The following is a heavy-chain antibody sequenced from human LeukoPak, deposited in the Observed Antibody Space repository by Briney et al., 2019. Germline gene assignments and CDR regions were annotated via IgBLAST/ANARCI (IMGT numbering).Heavy chain of an antibody. D-gene: IGHD1-1*01. CDR1: GYTFTGYY. CDR3: ARTRPVQLTPYYFEY. CDR2: INPNSGNT. V-gene: IGHV1-8*03. J-gene: IGHJ4*02. Sequence: GASVKVSCKASGYTFTGYYMHWVRQAPGQGLEWMGWINPNSGNTGYAQKFQGRVTITRNTSISTAYMELSSLRSDDTAVYYCARTRPVQLTPYYFEYWGQGTLVTVSS.